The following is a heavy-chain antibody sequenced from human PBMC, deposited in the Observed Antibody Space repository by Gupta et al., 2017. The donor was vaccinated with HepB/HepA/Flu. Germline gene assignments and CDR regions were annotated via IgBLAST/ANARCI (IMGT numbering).Heavy chain of an antibody. J-gene: IGHJ6*03. CDR3: ARDLADITLLRAGMDV. Sequence: EVQLVESGGGLVAPGGSLRLSCAVSGSTFSSYWMTWVRQATGKGLEWVSSISSSGRHIYYADSMRGRVNISRDNAKNSLFLQMSSLRAEDTALYYCARDLADITLLRAGMDVWGKGTTVTVSS. CDR2: ISSSGRHI. V-gene: IGHV3-21*01. CDR1: GSTFSSYW. D-gene: IGHD2-15*01.